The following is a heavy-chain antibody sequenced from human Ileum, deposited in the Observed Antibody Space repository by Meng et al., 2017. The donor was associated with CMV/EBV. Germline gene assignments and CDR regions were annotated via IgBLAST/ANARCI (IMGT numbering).Heavy chain of an antibody. CDR1: GFSLSTSGVG. CDR2: IYWDDDK. CDR3: AHRRGIEEYFQH. J-gene: IGHJ1*01. D-gene: IGHD6-13*01. V-gene: IGHV2-5*02. Sequence: QVSFEATCPTLVKPTQTLPLTCTFSGFSLSTSGVGVGWIRQPPGKALEWLALIYWDDDKRCSPSLKSRLTITKDTSKNQVVLTMTNMDPVDTATYYCAHRRGIEEYFQHWGQGTLVTVSS.